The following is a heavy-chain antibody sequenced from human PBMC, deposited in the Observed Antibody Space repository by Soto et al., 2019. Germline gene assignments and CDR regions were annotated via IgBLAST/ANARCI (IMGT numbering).Heavy chain of an antibody. CDR3: AWSSGSYSKWFDP. CDR2: MRLKSGST. CDR1: GDSFTGYY. J-gene: IGHJ5*02. V-gene: IGHV1-2*04. D-gene: IGHD3-10*01. Sequence: ASVKVSCKASGDSFTGYYIHWVRQAPGQGLEWMGWMRLKSGSTSFAEKFRGWATVTRGTSTSTAYLEVTSLTFNDTAVYYCAWSSGSYSKWFDPWGQGTLVTVSS.